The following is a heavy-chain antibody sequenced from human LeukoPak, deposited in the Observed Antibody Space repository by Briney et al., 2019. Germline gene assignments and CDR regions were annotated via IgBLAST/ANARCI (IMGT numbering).Heavy chain of an antibody. J-gene: IGHJ2*01. Sequence: TSETLSLTCTVSGGSISSSNSYWGWIRQPPGQGLEWIGTDFYSGSHYYNPSLKSRVTISMDTSKTHLSLNLTSVTAADTAVNYCARGAFDLWGRGTLVTVSS. V-gene: IGHV4-39*02. CDR2: DFYSGSH. CDR3: ARGAFDL. CDR1: GGSISSSNSY.